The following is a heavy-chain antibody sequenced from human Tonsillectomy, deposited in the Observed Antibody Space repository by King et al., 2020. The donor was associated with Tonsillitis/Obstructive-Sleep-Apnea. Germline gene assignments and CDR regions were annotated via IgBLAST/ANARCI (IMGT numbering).Heavy chain of an antibody. D-gene: IGHD3-3*01. CDR2: IYWYDDK. J-gene: IGHJ4*02. V-gene: IGHV2-5*01. CDR1: GFSLTTSGVG. CDR3: AHLLLSAYPLYFDD. Sequence: TLKESGPTLVKPTQTLTLTCTFSGFSLTTSGVGVGWVRQPPGKALEWLALIYWYDDKRYSPSLKSRLTVTKDNPKNQVVLSMNNMDPVDTANYYCAHLLLSAYPLYFDDWGQGTLVTVSS.